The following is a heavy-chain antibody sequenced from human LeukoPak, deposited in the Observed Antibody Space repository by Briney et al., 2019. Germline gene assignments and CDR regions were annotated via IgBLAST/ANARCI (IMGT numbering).Heavy chain of an antibody. Sequence: SQTLSLTCAISGDSVSSNSAAWHWIRQSPSRGLEWLGRTYYRSKWYNDYVVSVKSRITINPDTSKNQFSLQLNSVTPQDTAVYYCVRQYSSGWSYYYGMDVWGQGTTVIVSS. CDR2: TYYRSKWYN. CDR1: GDSVSSNSAA. CDR3: VRQYSSGWSYYYGMDV. D-gene: IGHD6-19*01. V-gene: IGHV6-1*01. J-gene: IGHJ6*02.